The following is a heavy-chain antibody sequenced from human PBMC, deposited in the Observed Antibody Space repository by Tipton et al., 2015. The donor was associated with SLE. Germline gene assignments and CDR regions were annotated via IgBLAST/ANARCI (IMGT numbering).Heavy chain of an antibody. J-gene: IGHJ4*02. V-gene: IGHV3-64*04. D-gene: IGHD1-26*01. CDR2: ITTNGGST. CDR1: GFTFDNYA. CDR3: AKLGDSGSY. Sequence: SLRLSCAASGFTFDNYAMHWVRQTPGKGLEFVSAITTNGGSTYYASSVKGRFTISRDNSKNTLFLQMNSLRAEDTAVYYCAKLGDSGSYWGQGALVTVSS.